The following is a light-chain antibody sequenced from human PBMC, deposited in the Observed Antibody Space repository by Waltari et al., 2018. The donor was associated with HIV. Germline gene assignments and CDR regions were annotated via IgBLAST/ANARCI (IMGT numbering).Light chain of an antibody. CDR2: YND. V-gene: IGLV1-51*01. CDR3: GTWETTLRV. J-gene: IGLJ2*01. Sequence: QSVLTQPPSMSAAPGQNVTISCSGSSSNIGNNYVSWYQQLPGTSPKVLIYYNDNRPSGIPDRFFGSKSGKTATLGITGLQTGDEADYYCGTWETTLRVFGGGTKLTVL. CDR1: SSNIGNNY.